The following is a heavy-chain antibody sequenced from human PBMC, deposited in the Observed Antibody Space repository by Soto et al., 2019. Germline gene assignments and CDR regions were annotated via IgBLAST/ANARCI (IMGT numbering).Heavy chain of an antibody. CDR3: ARGRGFMSRNALDL. J-gene: IGHJ3*01. Sequence: QVQLQRWGAGLLRPSETLSLTCAVYGGSFRGYYWTWLRQSPGRGLEWIGEINHSGSRNSNPSLKSRLTISVDTARTEFSMNLTSVTAADGAGYYCARGRGFMSRNALDLWGQGTRVIVSS. CDR2: INHSGSR. CDR1: GGSFRGYY. V-gene: IGHV4-34*01.